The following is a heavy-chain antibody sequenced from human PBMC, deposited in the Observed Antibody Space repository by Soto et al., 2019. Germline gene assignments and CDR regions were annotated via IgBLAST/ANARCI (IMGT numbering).Heavy chain of an antibody. D-gene: IGHD2-15*01. J-gene: IGHJ3*02. V-gene: IGHV1-18*01. CDR2: ISAYNGNT. CDR3: ARVSVGYCSGGSCYSGAFDI. Sequence: QVQLVQSGAEVKKPGASVKVSCKASGYTFTSYGISWVRQAPGQGLEWMGWISAYNGNTNYAQKLQGRVTMTTDTSTSKAYMELRSLRSDDTAVYYCARVSVGYCSGGSCYSGAFDIWGQGTMVTVSS. CDR1: GYTFTSYG.